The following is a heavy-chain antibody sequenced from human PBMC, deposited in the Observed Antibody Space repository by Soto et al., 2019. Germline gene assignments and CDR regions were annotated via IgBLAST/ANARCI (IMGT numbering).Heavy chain of an antibody. Sequence: GGSLRLSCAACGFTFSSYGMHWVRQAPGKGLEWVAVISYDGSKKYYADSVKGRFTISRDNSKNTLYLQMNSLRVEDTAVYYCAKGGPFSIAAAGTQWGQGTLVTVSS. CDR2: ISYDGSKK. J-gene: IGHJ4*02. CDR3: AKGGPFSIAAAGTQ. V-gene: IGHV3-30*18. D-gene: IGHD6-13*01. CDR1: GFTFSSYG.